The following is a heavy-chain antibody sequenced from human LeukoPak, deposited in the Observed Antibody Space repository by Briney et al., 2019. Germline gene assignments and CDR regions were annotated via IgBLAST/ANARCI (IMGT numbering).Heavy chain of an antibody. Sequence: PSETLSLTCAVYGGSFSGYYWSWIRQSPGKGLEWIGEINHSGSTNYNPSLKSRVTISVDTSKNQFSLKLSSVTAADTAVYYCARGRGYGDYLYWFDPWGQGTLVTVSS. CDR1: GGSFSGYY. CDR3: ARGRGYGDYLYWFDP. V-gene: IGHV4-34*01. D-gene: IGHD4-17*01. J-gene: IGHJ5*02. CDR2: INHSGST.